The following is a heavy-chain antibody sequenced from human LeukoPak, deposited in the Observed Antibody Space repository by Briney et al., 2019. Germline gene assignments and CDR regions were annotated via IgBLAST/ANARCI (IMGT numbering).Heavy chain of an antibody. D-gene: IGHD6-19*01. J-gene: IGHJ1*01. CDR3: ATASSGWSW. CDR2: IAPRDIST. Sequence: PGESLRTSCKASGYSFSSYWISWIRQVPGKGLGWMGSIAPRDISTNYNPSFQRQVNISTDKSISAALVQWSRLRASGTAIYYWATASSGWSWGGQG. V-gene: IGHV5-10-1*04. CDR1: GYSFSSYW.